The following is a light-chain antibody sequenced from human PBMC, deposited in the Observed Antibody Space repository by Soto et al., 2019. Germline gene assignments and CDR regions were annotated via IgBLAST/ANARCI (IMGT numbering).Light chain of an antibody. CDR3: SSYTSSSTPVV. CDR1: SSDVGGYNY. J-gene: IGLJ2*01. CDR2: DVS. Sequence: QSALTQPDSVSGSPGQSITISSTGTSSDVGGYNYVSWYQQHPGKAPKLMIYDVSNRPSGVSNRFSGSKSGNTASLTISGLQAEDQADYYCSSYTSSSTPVVFGGGTKLTVL. V-gene: IGLV2-14*01.